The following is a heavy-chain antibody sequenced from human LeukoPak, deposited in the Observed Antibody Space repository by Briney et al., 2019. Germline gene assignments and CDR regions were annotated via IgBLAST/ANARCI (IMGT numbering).Heavy chain of an antibody. CDR3: TRGGYGGPRVAFDY. CDR1: GYTFTRYY. J-gene: IGHJ4*02. CDR2: ISPSGAST. V-gene: IGHV1-46*01. Sequence: GASVKVSCTASGYTFTRYYMHWVRQAPGQGLEWMGIISPSGASTSYAQKFQGRVTMTRDTSTSTVYMELSSLRSEDTAVYYCTRGGYGGPRVAFDYWGQGTLVTVSS. D-gene: IGHD1-1*01.